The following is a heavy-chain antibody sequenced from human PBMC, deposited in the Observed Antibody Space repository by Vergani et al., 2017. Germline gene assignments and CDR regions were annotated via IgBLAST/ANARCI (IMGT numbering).Heavy chain of an antibody. CDR1: GYSFTDYY. CDR3: ARDRGVLPQWLVVSGGSYLSSPELDV. J-gene: IGHJ6*02. Sequence: QVHLVQSGAEVKKPGASVRVSCKTSGYSFTDYYIHWVRQAPGQGLEWMGWINPNSGGTNYAQKFQGRVTMTRDTSISTAYMELSRLRSDDTAVYYCARDRGVLPQWLVVSGGSYLSSPELDVWGQGTTVTVSS. V-gene: IGHV1-2*02. D-gene: IGHD6-19*01. CDR2: INPNSGGT.